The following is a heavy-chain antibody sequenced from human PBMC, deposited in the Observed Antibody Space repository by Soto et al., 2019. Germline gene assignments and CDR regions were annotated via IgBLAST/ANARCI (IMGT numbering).Heavy chain of an antibody. D-gene: IGHD3-10*01. J-gene: IGHJ6*02. CDR1: SGPSSSHN. Sequence: QVQLQQSGPGLVKPSETLSLTCTVSSGPSSSHNWGWIRQSPGRGLEWIGYVYNTGGTSYNPSLTIRVTVSADPSATHIPPPLSFVTAADTAIYYCVIQGIGTLPGRVDVWGQGTTVSVSS. CDR2: VYNTGGT. CDR3: VIQGIGTLPGRVDV. V-gene: IGHV4-59*08.